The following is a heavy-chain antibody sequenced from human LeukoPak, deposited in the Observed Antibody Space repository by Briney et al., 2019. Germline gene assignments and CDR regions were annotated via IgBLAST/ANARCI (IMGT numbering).Heavy chain of an antibody. CDR2: IHYSGTT. D-gene: IGHD6-13*01. Sequence: SETLSLTCTVSGGSVSPYYWSWIRQPPGKGLEWIGYIHYSGTTKYNPSLKSRVSVSVDTSKNQFSLKLSSVTAADTAVYYCTTSSTWEYFDLWGCGTLVTVSS. J-gene: IGHJ2*01. CDR3: TTSSTWEYFDL. V-gene: IGHV4-59*08. CDR1: GGSVSPYY.